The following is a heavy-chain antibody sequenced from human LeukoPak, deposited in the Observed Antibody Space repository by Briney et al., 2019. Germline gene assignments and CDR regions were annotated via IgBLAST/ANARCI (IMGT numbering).Heavy chain of an antibody. CDR1: GGSISSSSYY. D-gene: IGHD4-17*01. CDR2: IYYSGST. V-gene: IGHV4-39*07. J-gene: IGHJ4*02. Sequence: KSSETLSLTCTVSGGSISSSSYYWGWIRQPPGKGLEWIGSIYYSGSTYYNPSLKSRVTISVDTSKNQFSLKLNSVTAADTAVYYCARDSGLGGDYRLKYFDYWGQGTLVTVSS. CDR3: ARDSGLGGDYRLKYFDY.